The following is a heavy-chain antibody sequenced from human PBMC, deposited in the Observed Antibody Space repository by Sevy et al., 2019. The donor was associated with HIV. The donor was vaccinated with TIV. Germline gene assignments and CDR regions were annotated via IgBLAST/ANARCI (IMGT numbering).Heavy chain of an antibody. CDR2: INGHNGNT. Sequence: ASVKVSCKASGYIFTSYGISWVRQAPRQGLEWMGWINGHNGNTNYVQNLQGRVTMTTDTSTNTAYMELRCLGSDDTAVYYCARDGYDGSGYQRGLFDFWGQGTLVTVS. CDR1: GYIFTSYG. J-gene: IGHJ4*02. V-gene: IGHV1-18*01. CDR3: ARDGYDGSGYQRGLFDF. D-gene: IGHD3-22*01.